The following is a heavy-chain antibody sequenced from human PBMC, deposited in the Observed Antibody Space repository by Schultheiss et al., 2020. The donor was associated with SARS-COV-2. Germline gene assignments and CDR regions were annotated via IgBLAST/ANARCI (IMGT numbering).Heavy chain of an antibody. CDR3: AKDRGGGYSYGYLDY. J-gene: IGHJ4*02. V-gene: IGHV3-NL1*01. Sequence: GGSLRLSCAASGFTFSSYSMNWVRQAPGKGLEWVSAIGTAGDTYYPGSVKGRFTISRDNSKNTLYLQMNSLRAEDTAVYYCAKDRGGGYSYGYLDYWGQGTLVTVSS. CDR2: IGTAGDT. CDR1: GFTFSSYS. D-gene: IGHD5-18*01.